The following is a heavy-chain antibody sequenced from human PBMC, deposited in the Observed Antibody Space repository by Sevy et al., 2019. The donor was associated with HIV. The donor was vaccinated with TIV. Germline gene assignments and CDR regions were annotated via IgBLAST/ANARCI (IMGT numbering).Heavy chain of an antibody. D-gene: IGHD3-10*01. CDR2: INPNSGGT. CDR1: GYTFTGYY. V-gene: IGHV1-2*06. CDR3: ARDPSVVRGVIVAPFDY. Sequence: ASVKVSCKASGYTFTGYYMHWVRQAPGQGLEWMGRINPNSGGTNYAQKFQDRVTMTRDTSISTVYMELSRLRSDDTAVYYCARDPSVVRGVIVAPFDYWGQGTLVTVSS. J-gene: IGHJ4*02.